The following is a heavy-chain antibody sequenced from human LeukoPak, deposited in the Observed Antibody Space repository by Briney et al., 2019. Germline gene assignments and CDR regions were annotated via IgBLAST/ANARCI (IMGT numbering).Heavy chain of an antibody. J-gene: IGHJ6*04. D-gene: IGHD3-10*01. CDR2: IHYSGST. V-gene: IGHV4-31*03. CDR3: ARMVRGVIGGMDV. CDR1: GGSISSCGYY. Sequence: SQTLSLTCTVSGGSISSCGYYWGWIRQRPGKGLEWIGYIHYSGSTYYNPSLESRVTISVDTSKIQFSLKLSSVTAADTAVYYCARMVRGVIGGMDVWGKGTTVTVSS.